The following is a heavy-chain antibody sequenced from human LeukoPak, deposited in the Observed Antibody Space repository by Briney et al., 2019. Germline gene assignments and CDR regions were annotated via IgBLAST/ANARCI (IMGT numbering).Heavy chain of an antibody. CDR2: IYPGDSDS. CDR1: GATFTTYW. CDR3: ARGTQHYSSSYYFDY. Sequence: GESLKISCKVSGATFTTYWIGWVRQMPGKGLEWLGIIYPGDSDSRYSPSFKGQVTISADKSISTAYLQWSSLKASDTAMYYCARGTQHYSSSYYFDYWGQGTLVTVSS. V-gene: IGHV5-51*01. D-gene: IGHD6-6*01. J-gene: IGHJ4*02.